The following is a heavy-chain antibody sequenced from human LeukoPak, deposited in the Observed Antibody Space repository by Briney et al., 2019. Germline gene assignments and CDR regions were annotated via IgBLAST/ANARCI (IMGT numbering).Heavy chain of an antibody. CDR2: INHSGST. D-gene: IGHD3-10*01. J-gene: IGHJ6*03. V-gene: IGHV4-34*01. CDR1: GGSFSGYY. CDR3: AGSGSYFYSSSSMDV. Sequence: SETLSLTCAVYGGSFSGYYWSWIRQPPGKGLEWIGEINHSGSTNYNPSLKSRVTISIDTSKNQFSLKLSSVTAADTAVYYCAGSGSYFYSSSSMDVWGKGTTVTVSS.